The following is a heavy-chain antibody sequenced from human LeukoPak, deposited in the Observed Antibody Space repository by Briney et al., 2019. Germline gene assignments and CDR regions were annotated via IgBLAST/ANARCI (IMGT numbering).Heavy chain of an antibody. CDR1: GGTFSSYA. V-gene: IGHV1-69*13. CDR3: ASADQLLWATDY. J-gene: IGHJ4*02. Sequence: SVKVSCKASGGTFSSYAISWVRQAPGQGLEWMGGIIPIFGTANYAQKFQGRVTITADESTSTAYMELSSLRSEDTAVYYCASADQLLWATDYWGQGTLVTVSS. D-gene: IGHD2-2*01. CDR2: IIPIFGTA.